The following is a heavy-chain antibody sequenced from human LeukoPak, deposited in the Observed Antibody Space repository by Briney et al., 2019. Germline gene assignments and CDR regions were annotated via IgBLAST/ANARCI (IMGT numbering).Heavy chain of an antibody. CDR3: AKHQYYDTSGFPTSLDS. V-gene: IGHV3-23*01. J-gene: IGHJ4*02. CDR2: ISGSGGST. Sequence: GGSLRLSCAVSGFTFSSYAMSWVRHAPGRGLEWASVISGSGGSTTYADSVKGRFTISRDNSKNTLYLQMNSLRSEDTAMYYCAKHQYYDTSGFPTSLDSWGQGTLVTVSS. CDR1: GFTFSSYA. D-gene: IGHD3-22*01.